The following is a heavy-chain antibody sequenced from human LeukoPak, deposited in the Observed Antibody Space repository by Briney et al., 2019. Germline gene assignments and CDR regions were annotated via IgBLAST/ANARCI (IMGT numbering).Heavy chain of an antibody. V-gene: IGHV3-23*01. CDR2: MSGSGINT. D-gene: IGHD3-10*01. CDR1: GFTFTSYS. CDR3: AKGSTISGTEYFQH. J-gene: IGHJ1*01. Sequence: GGSLRLSCAASGFTFTSYSMSWVRQAPGKGLEWVSAMSGSGINTYYADSVKGRFTISRDNSKNTLYLQMNSLRVEDTAVYHCAKGSTISGTEYFQHWGQGTLVTVSS.